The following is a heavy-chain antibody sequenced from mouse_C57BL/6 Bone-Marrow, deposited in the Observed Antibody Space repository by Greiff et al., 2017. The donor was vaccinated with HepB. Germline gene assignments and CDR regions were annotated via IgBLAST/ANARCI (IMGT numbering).Heavy chain of an antibody. J-gene: IGHJ2*01. D-gene: IGHD1-1*01. CDR2: IDPETGGT. V-gene: IGHV1-15*01. CDR3: TRRAVVAFDY. Sequence: QVHVKQSGAELVRPGASVTLSCKASGYTFTDYEMHWVKQTPVHGLEWIGAIDPETGGTAYNQKFKGKAILTADKSSSTAYMELRSLTSEDSAVYYCTRRAVVAFDYWGQGTTLTVSS. CDR1: GYTFTDYE.